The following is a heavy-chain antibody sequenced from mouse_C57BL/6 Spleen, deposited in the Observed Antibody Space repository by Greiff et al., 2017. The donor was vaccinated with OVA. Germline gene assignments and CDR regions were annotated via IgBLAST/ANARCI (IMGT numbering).Heavy chain of an antibody. CDR1: GFNFTDYY. V-gene: IGHV14-1*01. CDR3: TTGYYGSVYYAMDY. Sequence: VQLKQSGAELVRPGASVKLSCTASGFNFTDYYMHWVKQRPEQGLEWIGRIDPEDGDTEYAPKFQGKATMTADTSSNTAYLQLSSLTSEDTAVDYCTTGYYGSVYYAMDYWGQGTSVTVSS. CDR2: IDPEDGDT. D-gene: IGHD2-1*01. J-gene: IGHJ4*01.